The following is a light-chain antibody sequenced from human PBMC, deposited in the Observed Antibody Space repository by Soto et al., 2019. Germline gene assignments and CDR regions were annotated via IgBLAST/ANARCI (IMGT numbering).Light chain of an antibody. CDR2: GAS. CDR3: QQYHNWPPQYT. Sequence: EIVMTQSPAILSASPGERTTFSCRASHSVASNLAWYQQKPGQAPRLLLHGASTQATGVSARFSGSGSGTEFTLTISSLQSEDFAVFYCQQYHNWPPQYTFGQGTKLQI. V-gene: IGKV3-15*01. CDR1: HSVASN. J-gene: IGKJ2*01.